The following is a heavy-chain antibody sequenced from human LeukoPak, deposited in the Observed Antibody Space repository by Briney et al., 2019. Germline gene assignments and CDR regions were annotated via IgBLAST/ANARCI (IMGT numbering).Heavy chain of an antibody. Sequence: SETRSLTCAVYGGSFSGYYWSWIRQPPGKGLEWIGEINHSGSTNYNPSLKSRVTISVDTSKNQFSLKLSSVTAADTAVYYCARFAGDYYGSGSYSPHAFDIWGQGTMVTVSS. V-gene: IGHV4-34*01. CDR2: INHSGST. D-gene: IGHD3-10*01. CDR3: ARFAGDYYGSGSYSPHAFDI. CDR1: GGSFSGYY. J-gene: IGHJ3*02.